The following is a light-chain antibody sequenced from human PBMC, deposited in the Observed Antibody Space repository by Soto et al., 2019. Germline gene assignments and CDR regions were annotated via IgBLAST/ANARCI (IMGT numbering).Light chain of an antibody. CDR3: AAWDDSLNGVV. Sequence: QSVLTQPPSASGTPGQRVTISCSGSSSNIGSNTVNWYQQLPGTAPKLLICTXXXXXXXXXXXXXXSKSGTSASLAISGLXSXXXXXXYCAAWDDSLNGVVFGGGTKLTVL. J-gene: IGLJ2*01. CDR1: SSNIGSNT. V-gene: IGLV1-44*01. CDR2: TXX.